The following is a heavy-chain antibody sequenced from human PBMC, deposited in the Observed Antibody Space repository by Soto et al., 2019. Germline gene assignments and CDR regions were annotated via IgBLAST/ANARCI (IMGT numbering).Heavy chain of an antibody. V-gene: IGHV3-33*01. CDR2: IWYDGSNK. CDR1: GFTFSRYG. CDR3: ARDYDSSGYPRYYFDY. Sequence: QVQLVESGGGVVQPGRSLRLSCAASGFTFSRYGMHWVRQAPGKGLEWVAVIWYDGSNKYYADSVKGRFTISRDNSKNTLYLQMSSLRAEDTAVYYCARDYDSSGYPRYYFDYWGQGTLVTVSS. D-gene: IGHD3-22*01. J-gene: IGHJ4*02.